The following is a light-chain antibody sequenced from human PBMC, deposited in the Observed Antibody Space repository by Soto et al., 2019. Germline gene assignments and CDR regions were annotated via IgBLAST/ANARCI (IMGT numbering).Light chain of an antibody. J-gene: IGKJ4*01. CDR3: QHLNTYPFT. CDR2: AAS. CDR1: QGISSY. Sequence: DIQLTQSPSFLSASVGDRVTITCRASQGISSYLAWYQQKPGKAPKLLIYAASTLQSGVPSRFSGSESGTEFTLTISSLQPEDFATYACQHLNTYPFTFGGGTKGEIK. V-gene: IGKV1-9*01.